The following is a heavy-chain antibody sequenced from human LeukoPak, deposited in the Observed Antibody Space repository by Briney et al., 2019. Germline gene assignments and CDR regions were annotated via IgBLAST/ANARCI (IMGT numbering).Heavy chain of an antibody. CDR2: IIPILGIA. D-gene: IGHD6-13*01. Sequence: ASVKVSCMASGYTFTGYFMHWVRQAPGQGLEWMGRIIPILGIANYAQKFQGRVTITADKSTSTAYMELSSLRSEDTAVYYCARGKREAAAGTVYFDYWGQGTLVTVSS. CDR1: GYTFTGYF. J-gene: IGHJ4*02. V-gene: IGHV1-69*04. CDR3: ARGKREAAAGTVYFDY.